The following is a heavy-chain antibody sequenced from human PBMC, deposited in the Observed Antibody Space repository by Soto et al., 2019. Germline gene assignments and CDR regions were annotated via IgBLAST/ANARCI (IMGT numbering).Heavy chain of an antibody. Sequence: EVQLLDSGGGLVQPGGSLRLSCAASGFTFSSYAMNWVRQAPGQGLEWVSVISGSGGSTYYADSVKGRFTISRDNSKKTLYLQMNSLRAEDTAGYYCARRGPGTYLDYWGQGSLVTVS. D-gene: IGHD6-13*01. CDR2: ISGSGGST. CDR3: ARRGPGTYLDY. CDR1: GFTFSSYA. V-gene: IGHV3-23*01. J-gene: IGHJ4*02.